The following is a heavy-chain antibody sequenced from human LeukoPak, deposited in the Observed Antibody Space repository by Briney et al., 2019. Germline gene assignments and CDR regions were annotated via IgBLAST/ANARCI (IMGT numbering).Heavy chain of an antibody. CDR2: INHSGST. J-gene: IGHJ6*02. CDR1: GGSFSGYY. Sequence: SETLSLTCAVYGGSFSGYYWSWIRQPPGKGLEWIGEINHSGSTNYNPSLKSRVTISVDTSKNQFSLNLSSVTAADTAVYYCARGSPIVYSSSSWGYYYYGMDVWGQGTTVTVSS. V-gene: IGHV4-34*01. CDR3: ARGSPIVYSSSSWGYYYYGMDV. D-gene: IGHD6-6*01.